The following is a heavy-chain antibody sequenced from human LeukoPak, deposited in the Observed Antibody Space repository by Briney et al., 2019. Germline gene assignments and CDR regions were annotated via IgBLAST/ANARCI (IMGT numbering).Heavy chain of an antibody. Sequence: SVKVSCKASGGTFISYAISWVRQAPGQGLEWMGRIIPIFGTANYAQKFQGRVTITTDESTSTAYMELSSLRSEDTAVYYCARSSYYGSGSQYKGGKNWFDPWGQGTLVTVSS. CDR2: IIPIFGTA. D-gene: IGHD3-10*01. CDR1: GGTFISYA. CDR3: ARSSYYGSGSQYKGGKNWFDP. V-gene: IGHV1-69*05. J-gene: IGHJ5*02.